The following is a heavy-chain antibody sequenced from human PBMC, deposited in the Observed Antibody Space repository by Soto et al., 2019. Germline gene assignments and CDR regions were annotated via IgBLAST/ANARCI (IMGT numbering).Heavy chain of an antibody. Sequence: SETLSLTCAVYGGSFSGYYWSWIRQPPGKGLEWIGEINHSGSTNYNPSLKSRVTISVDTSKNQFSLKLSSVTAADTAVYYCARAGRIAARRHWFDPWGQGTLVTVSS. V-gene: IGHV4-34*01. CDR2: INHSGST. J-gene: IGHJ5*02. CDR1: GGSFSGYY. D-gene: IGHD6-6*01. CDR3: ARAGRIAARRHWFDP.